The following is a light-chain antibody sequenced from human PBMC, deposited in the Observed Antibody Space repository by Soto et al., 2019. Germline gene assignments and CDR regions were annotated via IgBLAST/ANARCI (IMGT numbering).Light chain of an antibody. CDR2: GAS. CDR1: QTVGSK. CDR3: QQYNNWPRT. J-gene: IGKJ1*01. V-gene: IGKV3-15*01. Sequence: EIVMTQSPATLSVSPGERATLSCRASQTVGSKLAWYQQKPGQVPRLLIHGASTRATGIPARFSGSGSGTEFTPPISSLQSEDCAVYYCQQYNNWPRTFGQGTRVEI.